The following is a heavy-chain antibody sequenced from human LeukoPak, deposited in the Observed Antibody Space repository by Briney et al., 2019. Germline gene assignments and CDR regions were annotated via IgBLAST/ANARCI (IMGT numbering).Heavy chain of an antibody. CDR2: IYYSGST. CDR3: ARGARAGYNLEPFDY. D-gene: IGHD5-24*01. J-gene: IGHJ4*02. CDR1: GGSVSSGSYY. V-gene: IGHV4-61*01. Sequence: PSETLSLTCTVSGGSVSSGSYYWSWIRQPPGKGLEWIGYIYYSGSTKYNPSLKSRVTISVDTSKNQFSLKLRSVTAADTAVYYCARGARAGYNLEPFDYWGQGTLVTVSS.